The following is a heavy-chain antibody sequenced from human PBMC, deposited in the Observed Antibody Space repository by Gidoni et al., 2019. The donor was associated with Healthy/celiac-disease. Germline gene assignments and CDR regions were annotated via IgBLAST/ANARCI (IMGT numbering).Heavy chain of an antibody. J-gene: IGHJ6*02. Sequence: QVQLVQSGAEVKKPGSSVKVSCKASGGTFSSHAISWVRQAPGQGLEWMGGIIPIFGTANYAQKFQGRVTITADKSTSTAYMELSSLRSEDTAVYYCARAHTGSYYYYYYGMDVWGQGTTVTVSS. CDR2: IIPIFGTA. CDR3: ARAHTGSYYYYYYGMDV. CDR1: GGTFSSHA. V-gene: IGHV1-69*06. D-gene: IGHD5-18*01.